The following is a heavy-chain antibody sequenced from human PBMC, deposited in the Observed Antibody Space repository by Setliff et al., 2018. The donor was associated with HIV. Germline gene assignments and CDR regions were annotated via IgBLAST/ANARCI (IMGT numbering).Heavy chain of an antibody. CDR3: TRDHTPPPNYDFWSGQIDLRNIFYYMDV. J-gene: IGHJ6*03. CDR1: GYSLTSYS. D-gene: IGHD3-3*01. CDR2: INTNTGNP. V-gene: IGHV7-4-1*01. Sequence: ASVKVSCKASGYSLTSYSINWVRQAPGQGPEWMGYINTNTGNPTYAQGSTGRFVFSVDTPVSTAYLQIFSLKAEDTAVYYCTRDHTPPPNYDFWSGQIDLRNIFYYMDVWGTGSPVTVSS.